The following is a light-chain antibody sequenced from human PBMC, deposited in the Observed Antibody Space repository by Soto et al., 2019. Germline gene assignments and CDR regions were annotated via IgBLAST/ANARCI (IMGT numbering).Light chain of an antibody. CDR1: SSDVGTYNY. Sequence: QSALTQPASVSGSPGQSITISCTGTSSDVGTYNYVSWYQQHPGKAPKVMIYDVSNRPSGVSNRCSGSKSGNTASLTISGLEAVDEADYYCSSYTGSSTAVIFGGGTKLTVL. J-gene: IGLJ2*01. CDR3: SSYTGSSTAVI. V-gene: IGLV2-14*03. CDR2: DVS.